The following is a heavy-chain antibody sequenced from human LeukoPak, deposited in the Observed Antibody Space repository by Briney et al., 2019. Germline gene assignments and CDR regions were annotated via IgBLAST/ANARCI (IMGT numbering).Heavy chain of an antibody. CDR3: ARDGITYYYGMDV. CDR2: ISGSGDNT. J-gene: IGHJ6*02. D-gene: IGHD1/OR15-1a*01. V-gene: IGHV3-23*01. CDR1: GFTFSSYA. Sequence: GSLRLSCAASGFTFSSYAMSWVRQAPGKGLEWVSGISGSGDNTYYADSVKGRFTISRDNSKNTLYLQMNSLRAEDTAVYYCARDGITYYYGMDVWGQGTTVTVSS.